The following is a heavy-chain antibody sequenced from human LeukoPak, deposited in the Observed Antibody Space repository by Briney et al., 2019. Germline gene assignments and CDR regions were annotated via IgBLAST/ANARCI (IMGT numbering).Heavy chain of an antibody. Sequence: GGSLRLSCAASGFTFSSYGMHWVRQAPGKGLEWVAVISYDGSNKYYADSVKGRFTISRDNSKNTLYLQMNSLRAEDTAVYYCAKGYCSGGSCYFYCFDYWGQGTLVTVSS. CDR3: AKGYCSGGSCYFYCFDY. CDR1: GFTFSSYG. V-gene: IGHV3-30*18. CDR2: ISYDGSNK. J-gene: IGHJ4*02. D-gene: IGHD2-15*01.